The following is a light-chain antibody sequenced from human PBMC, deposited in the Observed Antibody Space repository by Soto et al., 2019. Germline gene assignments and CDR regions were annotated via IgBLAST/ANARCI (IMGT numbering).Light chain of an antibody. CDR1: TTDVDSSEY. CDR2: DVT. V-gene: IGLV2-11*01. J-gene: IGLJ2*01. Sequence: QSALSRSVSGSPGQSVTLSCTGATTDVDSSEYVSWYQQHPGEAPRLLIYDVTKRPAGVPSRFSGSKSGKTASLTISGLRTEDDGVYVCCSFAGPSSIFDGGTKLTVL. CDR3: CSFAGPSSI.